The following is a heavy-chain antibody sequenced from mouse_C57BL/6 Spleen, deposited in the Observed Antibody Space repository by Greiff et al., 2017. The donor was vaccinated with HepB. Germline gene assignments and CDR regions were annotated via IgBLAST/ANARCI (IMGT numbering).Heavy chain of an antibody. CDR3: ARSGYGSSYRAMDY. J-gene: IGHJ4*01. Sequence: QVQLKQPGAELVKPGASVKLSCKASGYTFTSYWMHWVKQRPGRGLEWIGRIDPNSGGTKYNEKFKSKATLTVDKPSSTAYMQLSSLTSEDSAVYYCARSGYGSSYRAMDYWGQGTSVTVSS. V-gene: IGHV1-72*01. CDR2: IDPNSGGT. CDR1: GYTFTSYW. D-gene: IGHD1-1*01.